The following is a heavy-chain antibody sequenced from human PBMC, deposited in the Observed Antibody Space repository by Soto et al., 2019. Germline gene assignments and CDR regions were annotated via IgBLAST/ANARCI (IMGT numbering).Heavy chain of an antibody. V-gene: IGHV5-10-1*01. CDR2: IDPSDSYT. Sequence: GESLKISCKGSGYSFTSYWISWVRQMPGKGLEWMGRIDPSDSYTNYSPSFQGHVTISADKSISTAYLQWSSLKASDTAMYYCARLPGPGDGYNLYKDYWGQGTLVTVSS. CDR1: GYSFTSYW. CDR3: ARLPGPGDGYNLYKDY. J-gene: IGHJ4*02. D-gene: IGHD5-12*01.